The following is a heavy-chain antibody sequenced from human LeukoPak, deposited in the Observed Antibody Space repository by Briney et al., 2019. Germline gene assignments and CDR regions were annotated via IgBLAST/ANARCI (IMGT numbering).Heavy chain of an antibody. CDR3: ARATSLITMIVVVTHAFDI. J-gene: IGHJ3*02. CDR2: ISSSGSTI. Sequence: GGSLRLSCAASGFTFSSYEMNWVRQAPGKGLEWISYISSSGSTIYYADSVKGRFTISRDNAKNSLYLQMNSLRAEDTAVYYCARATSLITMIVVVTHAFDIWGQGTMVTVSS. CDR1: GFTFSSYE. V-gene: IGHV3-48*03. D-gene: IGHD3-22*01.